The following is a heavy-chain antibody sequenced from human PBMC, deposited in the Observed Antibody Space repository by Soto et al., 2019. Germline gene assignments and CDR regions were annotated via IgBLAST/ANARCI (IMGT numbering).Heavy chain of an antibody. CDR3: AREGYCSSTNCYIDNY. Sequence: ASVKVSCKASGYTFTGYYMYWVRQAPGQGLEWMGWINPNSGGTNYAQKFQGRVTMTRDTSISTAYMELSRLRSDDTAVYYCAREGYCSSTNCYIDNYWGQGTLVTVSS. D-gene: IGHD2-2*02. CDR2: INPNSGGT. J-gene: IGHJ4*02. CDR1: GYTFTGYY. V-gene: IGHV1-2*02.